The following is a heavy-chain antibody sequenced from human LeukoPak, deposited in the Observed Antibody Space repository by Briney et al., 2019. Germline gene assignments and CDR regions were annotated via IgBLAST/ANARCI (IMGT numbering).Heavy chain of an antibody. D-gene: IGHD6-19*01. CDR1: GFTFDDYA. J-gene: IGHJ3*02. CDR3: AKAFYSSGWSDDAFDI. Sequence: PGRSLRLSCAASGFTFDDYAMHWVRQAPGKGLEGVSGISWNSGSIGYADSVKGRFTISRDNAKNSLYLQMNSLRAEDMALYYCAKAFYSSGWSDDAFDIWGQGTMVTVSS. CDR2: ISWNSGSI. V-gene: IGHV3-9*03.